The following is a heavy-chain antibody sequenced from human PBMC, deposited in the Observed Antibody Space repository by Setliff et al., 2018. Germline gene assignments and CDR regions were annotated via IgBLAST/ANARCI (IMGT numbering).Heavy chain of an antibody. CDR2: INGKGYTI. CDR3: ARDRGLGAYPIFQN. J-gene: IGHJ3*01. CDR1: GFTFSITR. D-gene: IGHD3-16*01. Sequence: GGSLGLPCAASGFTFSITRMTWVRQAPGKGLEWISYINGKGYTIYYADSVKGRSTISRDNAKNSLYLQMNSLRDDDTAVYYCARDRGLGAYPIFQNWRRGTMVTVS. V-gene: IGHV3-48*02.